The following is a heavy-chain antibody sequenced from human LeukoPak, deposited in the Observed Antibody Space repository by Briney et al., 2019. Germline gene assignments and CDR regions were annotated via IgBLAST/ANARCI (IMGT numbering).Heavy chain of an antibody. J-gene: IGHJ4*02. Sequence: SETLSLTCTVSGGSISSYYWSWIRQPPGKGLEWIGYLYYSGSTNSNPSLKSRVTISVDTSKNQFSLKLSSVTAADTAVYYCARRCSGGSCFSGNDYGDYETVYYFDYWGQGTLVTVSS. D-gene: IGHD2-15*01. CDR3: ARRCSGGSCFSGNDYGDYETVYYFDY. CDR1: GGSISSYY. V-gene: IGHV4-59*08. CDR2: LYYSGST.